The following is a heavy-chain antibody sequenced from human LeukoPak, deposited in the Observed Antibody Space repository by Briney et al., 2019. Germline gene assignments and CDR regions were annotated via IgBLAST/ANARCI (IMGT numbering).Heavy chain of an antibody. CDR3: ARLVVTPTYDY. CDR1: GYNFSRHW. Sequence: GESLKISCQGSGYNFSRHWIGWVRQMPGKGLEWMAIIYPGDSDTRYSPSFQGQVSISADKSINTAYLQWSSLKASDTAMYYCARLVVTPTYDYWGQGSLVTTSS. V-gene: IGHV5-51*01. CDR2: IYPGDSDT. D-gene: IGHD2-21*02. J-gene: IGHJ4*02.